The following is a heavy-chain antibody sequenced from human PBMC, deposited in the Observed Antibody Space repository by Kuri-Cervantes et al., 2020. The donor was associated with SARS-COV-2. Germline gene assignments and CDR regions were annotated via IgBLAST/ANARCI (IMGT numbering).Heavy chain of an antibody. CDR3: ARGMVRGLIQSYYYGMDV. J-gene: IGHJ6*02. CDR1: GYTFTGYY. CDR2: INPNSGGT. D-gene: IGHD3-10*01. Sequence: ASVKVSCKASGYTFTGYYMRWVRQAPGPGLEWMGWINPNSGGTNYAQKFQGWVTLTRDTSISTVYMELSMLRSDDAAVYYCARGMVRGLIQSYYYGMDVWGQGTTVTVSS. V-gene: IGHV1-2*04.